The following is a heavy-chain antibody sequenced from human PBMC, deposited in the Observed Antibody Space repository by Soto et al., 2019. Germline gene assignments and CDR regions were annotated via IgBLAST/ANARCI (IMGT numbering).Heavy chain of an antibody. CDR2: IYYPGST. CDR1: GVSITSYY. Sequence: SETLSLTCPVSGVSITSYYWTWIRQPPGKRLEWIGAIYYPGSTTYNPSLRSRVTFSVYPSKNQFSLSLTSVPAAGPAVYFFAKVMSGCHIAYRGQGTLV. CDR3: AKVMSGCHIAY. D-gene: IGHD3-9*01. J-gene: IGHJ4*02. V-gene: IGHV4-59*01.